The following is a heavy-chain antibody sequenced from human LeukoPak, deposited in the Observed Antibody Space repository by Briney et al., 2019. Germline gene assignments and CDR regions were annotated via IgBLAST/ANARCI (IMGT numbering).Heavy chain of an antibody. V-gene: IGHV4-59*01. Sequence: PSETLSLTCSVSGGSISPYYWSWIRQPPGKGLEYIGYIYSSGSTNYNPSLKSRVTISVDTSKDQFSLNLTSVTAADTAVYYCARLKCISTTCPSRYVMDVWGQGTTVTVSS. CDR3: ARLKCISTTCPSRYVMDV. D-gene: IGHD2-2*01. CDR2: IYSSGST. CDR1: GGSISPYY. J-gene: IGHJ6*02.